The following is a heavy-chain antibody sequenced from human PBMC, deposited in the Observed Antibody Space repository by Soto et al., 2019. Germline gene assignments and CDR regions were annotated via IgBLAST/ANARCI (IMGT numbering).Heavy chain of an antibody. CDR3: ARGKYSAFDY. D-gene: IGHD5-18*01. Sequence: SPSLSRTCAISEDSISTNNVAWNWIRQSPSGGLEWLGRTGYTSKWYNDYAVSVRSRITINPDTSKNQFSLQLNSVTLDDTAVYYCARGKYSAFDYWGQGTLVTVSS. V-gene: IGHV6-1*01. J-gene: IGHJ4*02. CDR1: EDSISTNNVA. CDR2: TGYTSKWYN.